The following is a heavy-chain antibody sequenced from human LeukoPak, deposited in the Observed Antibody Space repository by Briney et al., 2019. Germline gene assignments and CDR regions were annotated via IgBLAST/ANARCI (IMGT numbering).Heavy chain of an antibody. D-gene: IGHD3-3*01. J-gene: IGHJ4*02. CDR3: AGVGNDFWSGYFGY. CDR2: ISSSSSDI. V-gene: IGHV3-21*01. Sequence: PGGSLRLSCAASGFTFSSYSMNWVRQAPGKGLEGVSSISSSSSDIYYADSGKGRFTIPRDTAKNSLYLQMNSLRAEDTAVYYCAGVGNDFWSGYFGYWGQGTLVTVSS. CDR1: GFTFSSYS.